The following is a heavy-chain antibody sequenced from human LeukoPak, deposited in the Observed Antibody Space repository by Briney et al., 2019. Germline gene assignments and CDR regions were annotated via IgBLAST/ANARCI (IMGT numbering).Heavy chain of an antibody. CDR2: INHSGST. J-gene: IGHJ4*02. CDR1: GGSFSGYY. D-gene: IGHD6-19*01. V-gene: IGHV4-34*01. Sequence: QTSETLSLTCAVYGGSFSGYYWSWIRQPPGKGLEWIGEINHSGSTNYNPSLKSRVTISVDTSKNQFSLKLSSVTAADTAVYYCASGALPVAGTVPPFDYWGQGTLVTVSS. CDR3: ASGALPVAGTVPPFDY.